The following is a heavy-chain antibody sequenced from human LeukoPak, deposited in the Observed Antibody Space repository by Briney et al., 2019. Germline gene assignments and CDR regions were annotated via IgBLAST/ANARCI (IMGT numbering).Heavy chain of an antibody. CDR3: ATSIHYCSGGSCYSYYYGMDV. CDR1: GYTLTELS. J-gene: IGHJ6*02. Sequence: ASVKVSCKVSGYTLTELSMHWVRQAPGKGVEWMGGFDPEDGETIYAQKFQGRVTMTEDTSTDTAYMELSSLRSEDTAVYYCATSIHYCSGGSCYSYYYGMDVWGQGTTVTVSS. D-gene: IGHD2-15*01. CDR2: FDPEDGET. V-gene: IGHV1-24*01.